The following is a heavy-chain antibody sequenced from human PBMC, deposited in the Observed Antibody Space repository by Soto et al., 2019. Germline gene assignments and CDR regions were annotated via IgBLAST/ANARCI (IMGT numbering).Heavy chain of an antibody. CDR1: GGSFSGYY. CDR3: ARGSSRPTHAFDI. V-gene: IGHV4-34*01. Sequence: SETLSLTCAVSGGSFSGYYWSWIRQPPGKGLEWIGEINHSGSTNYNPSLKSRVTISVDTSKNQLSLKLSSVTAADTAVYYCARGSSRPTHAFDIWGQGTMVT. CDR2: INHSGST. J-gene: IGHJ3*02.